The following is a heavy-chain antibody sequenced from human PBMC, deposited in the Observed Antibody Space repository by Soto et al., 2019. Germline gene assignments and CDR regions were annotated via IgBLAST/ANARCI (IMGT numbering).Heavy chain of an antibody. CDR1: GDSISSYY. CDR3: ARAAGHFDTNWFDP. Sequence: SETLSLTCTVSGDSISSYYWSWIRQPPGKGLEWIGYIYYSGSTNYNPSLKSRVTISVDTSKNQFSLKLSSVTAADTAVYYCARAAGHFDTNWFDPWGQGTLVTVSS. J-gene: IGHJ5*02. V-gene: IGHV4-59*01. D-gene: IGHD3-9*01. CDR2: IYYSGST.